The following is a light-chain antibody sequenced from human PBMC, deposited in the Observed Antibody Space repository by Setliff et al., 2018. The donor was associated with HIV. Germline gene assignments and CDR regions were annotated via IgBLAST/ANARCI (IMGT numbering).Light chain of an antibody. CDR1: SSDGGNYNL. CDR2: EVD. Sequence: QSVLTQPASVSGSPGQSITISCTGTSSDGGNYNLVSWYQHYPGKAPKLIIYEVDKRPSGVSSRFSGSKSGNAASLTISWLRAEDEADYHCCSYAGEITFVFGGRTKVTVL. CDR3: CSYAGEITFV. J-gene: IGLJ2*01. V-gene: IGLV2-23*02.